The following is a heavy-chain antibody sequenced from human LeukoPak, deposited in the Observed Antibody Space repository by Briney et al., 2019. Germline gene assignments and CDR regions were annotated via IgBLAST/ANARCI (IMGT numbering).Heavy chain of an antibody. V-gene: IGHV1-8*01. J-gene: IGHJ6*03. CDR2: MNPNSGNT. Sequence: ASLKVSCKASGYTFTSYDINWVRQATGQGLEWMGWMNPNSGNTGYAQKFQGRVTMTRNTSISTAYMELSSLRSEDTAVYYCARGRRDGYNFVFYYYYMDVWGKGTTVTVSS. D-gene: IGHD5-24*01. CDR1: GYTFTSYD. CDR3: ARGRRDGYNFVFYYYYMDV.